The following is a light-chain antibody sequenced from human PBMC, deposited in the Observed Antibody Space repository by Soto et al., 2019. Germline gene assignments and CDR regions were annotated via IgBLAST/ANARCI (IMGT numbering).Light chain of an antibody. V-gene: IGKV3D-15*01. Sequence: ELVLTQPPGSLSLSPGEIATISCRASQSVSSSYLAWYQQKPGQAPRLLIHGASTRATGIAARFSGSGSGTEFTLTISGLQSEDFATYYCQQYNNWPVTFGGGTKVDIK. CDR1: QSVSSSY. CDR2: GAS. CDR3: QQYNNWPVT. J-gene: IGKJ4*01.